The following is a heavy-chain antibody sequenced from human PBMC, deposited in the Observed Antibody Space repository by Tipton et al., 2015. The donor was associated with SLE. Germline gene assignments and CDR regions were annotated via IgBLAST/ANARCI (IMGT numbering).Heavy chain of an antibody. V-gene: IGHV4-31*11. CDR3: ARDTVWHYMDV. J-gene: IGHJ6*03. CDR2: IYYSGST. CDR1: GGSISSGGTS. Sequence: TLSLTCAVSGGSISSGGTSWSWIRQPPGKGLEWIGYIYYSGSTFYNPSLMSRVTISVDTSQNQFSLRLISVTAADTAVYYCARDTVWHYMDVWGRGTTVTVSS. D-gene: IGHD3-16*01.